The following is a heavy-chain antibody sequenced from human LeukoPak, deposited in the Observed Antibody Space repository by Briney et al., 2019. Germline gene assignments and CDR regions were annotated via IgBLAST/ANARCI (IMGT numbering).Heavy chain of an antibody. V-gene: IGHV1-18*01. D-gene: IGHD6-13*01. J-gene: IGHJ6*03. CDR3: ARVVRLIPLYLRRIAAAGQDPYYYYMDV. CDR1: GYTFTSYG. Sequence: GASVKVSCKASGYTFTSYGISWVRQAPGQGLEWMGWISAYNGNTNYAQKLQGRVTMTTDTSTSTAYMELRSLRSDDTAVYYCARVVRLIPLYLRRIAAAGQDPYYYYMDVWGKGTTVTVSS. CDR2: ISAYNGNT.